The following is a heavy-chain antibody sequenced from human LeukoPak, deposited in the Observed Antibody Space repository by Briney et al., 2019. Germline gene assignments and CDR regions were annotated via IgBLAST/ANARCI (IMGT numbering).Heavy chain of an antibody. CDR3: ARGRGFSHGWPVDTFDM. CDR1: GFTFSIYW. CDR2: IKQDGSEK. Sequence: PTGGSLRLSCAASGFTFSIYWMSWVRQAPGRGLEWVANIKQDGSEKYYVDSVKGRFIMSRDNAKNSLYLQMNSLRAEDTAVYYCARGRGFSHGWPVDTFDMWGQGTMVTVSS. D-gene: IGHD5-18*01. J-gene: IGHJ3*02. V-gene: IGHV3-7*04.